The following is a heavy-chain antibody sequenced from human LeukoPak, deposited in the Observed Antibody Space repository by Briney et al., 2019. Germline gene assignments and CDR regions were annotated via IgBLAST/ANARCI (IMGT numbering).Heavy chain of an antibody. V-gene: IGHV3-23*01. J-gene: IGHJ4*02. D-gene: IGHD3-3*01. CDR1: GFTFSDYA. CDR3: AKLWGKYDFWSGYYQYYFDY. CDR2: ISGSGGSA. Sequence: GGSLRLSCAASGFTFSDYAMNWVRQAPGKGLEWVSVISGSGGSAYYGDSVKGRFTISRDNSKNTLYLQMNSLRAEDTAVYYCAKLWGKYDFWSGYYQYYFDYWGQGTLVTVSS.